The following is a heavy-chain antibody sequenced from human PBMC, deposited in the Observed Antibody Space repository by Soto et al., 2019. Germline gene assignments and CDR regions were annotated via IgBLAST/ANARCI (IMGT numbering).Heavy chain of an antibody. D-gene: IGHD1-7*01. J-gene: IGHJ4*02. V-gene: IGHV1-3*01. CDR3: ARDEYTWNYPGDY. Sequence: ASVKVSCKASGYTFTSYAMHWVRQAPGQRLEWMGWINAGNGNTKYSQKFQGRVTITRDTSASTAYMELSSLRSKDTAVYYCARDEYTWNYPGDYWGQGTLVTVSS. CDR2: INAGNGNT. CDR1: GYTFTSYA.